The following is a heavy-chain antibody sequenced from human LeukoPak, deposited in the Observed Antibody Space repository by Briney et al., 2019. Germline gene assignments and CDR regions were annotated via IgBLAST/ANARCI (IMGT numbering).Heavy chain of an antibody. CDR3: ATLGDTAMVYDY. CDR2: FDPEDGET. Sequence: GASVTGSCTVSGYTLTELSMHGVRHAPGKGLEWIGRFDPEDGETIYAQKFQGKVTMTEDTSTDTAYMELSSLRSEDTAVYYCATLGDTAMVYDYWGQGTLVTVSS. CDR1: GYTLTELS. J-gene: IGHJ4*02. V-gene: IGHV1-24*01. D-gene: IGHD5-18*01.